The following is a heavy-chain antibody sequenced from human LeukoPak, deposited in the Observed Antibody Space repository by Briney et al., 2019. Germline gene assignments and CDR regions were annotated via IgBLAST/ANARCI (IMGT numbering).Heavy chain of an antibody. V-gene: IGHV3-66*01. CDR3: ASTFYGDSPPY. D-gene: IGHD4-17*01. CDR2: IYSGGST. CDR1: GFTVSSNY. J-gene: IGHJ4*02. Sequence: GGSLRLSCAASGFTVSSNYMSWVRQAPGKGLEWISVIYSGGSTYYADSVKGRFTISRDNSKNTLYLQMNSLRAEDTAVYYCASTFYGDSPPYWGQGTLVTVSS.